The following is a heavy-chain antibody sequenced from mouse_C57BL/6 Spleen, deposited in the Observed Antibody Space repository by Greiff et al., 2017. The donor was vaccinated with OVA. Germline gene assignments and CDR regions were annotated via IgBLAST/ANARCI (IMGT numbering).Heavy chain of an antibody. CDR2: IRLKSDNYAT. CDR3: TAFITTVVAGPMDY. V-gene: IGHV6-3*01. Sequence: EVKLEESGGGLVQPGGSMKLSCVASGFTFSNYWMNWVRQSPEKGLEWVAQIRLKSDNYATHYAESVKGRFTISRDDSKSSVYLQMNNLRAEDTGIYYCTAFITTVVAGPMDYWGQGTSVTVSS. D-gene: IGHD1-1*01. J-gene: IGHJ4*01. CDR1: GFTFSNYW.